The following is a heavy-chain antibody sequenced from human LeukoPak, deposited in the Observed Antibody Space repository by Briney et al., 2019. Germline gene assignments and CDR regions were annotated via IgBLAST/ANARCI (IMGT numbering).Heavy chain of an antibody. D-gene: IGHD3-16*01. Sequence: GGSLRLSCTASGFTVSSNYMSWVRQAPGKGLEWVGRIKSKTDGETMDYAAPVKGRFIISREDSINTLYLQMNRLNVEDTAVYYCITDPGEWQPIWGQGTMVTVS. CDR2: IKSKTDGETM. CDR1: GFTVSSNY. V-gene: IGHV3-15*01. CDR3: ITDPGEWQPI. J-gene: IGHJ3*02.